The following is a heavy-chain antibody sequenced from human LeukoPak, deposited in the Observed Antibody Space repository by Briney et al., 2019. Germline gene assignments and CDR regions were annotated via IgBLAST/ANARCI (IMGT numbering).Heavy chain of an antibody. CDR1: GFTLSSFW. CDR3: ARIAAAGFDF. CDR2: IKEDGSEK. V-gene: IGHV3-7*01. D-gene: IGHD6-13*01. J-gene: IGHJ4*02. Sequence: GGSLRLSCAASGFTLSSFWMSWVRQAPGKGLEWVAKIKEDGSEKYYVDSVKGRFTISRDNAKNLLYLQMNSLRAEDTAVYFCARIAAAGFDFWGQGTAVTVSS.